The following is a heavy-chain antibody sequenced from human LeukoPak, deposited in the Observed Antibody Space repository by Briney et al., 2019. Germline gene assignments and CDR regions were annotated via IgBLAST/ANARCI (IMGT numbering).Heavy chain of an antibody. V-gene: IGHV4-59*01. J-gene: IGHJ4*02. D-gene: IGHD1-1*01. CDR2: SSDSGKS. CDR3: TRVGRSLHWNPDY. Sequence: SETLSLTCTVSGVSITNYYWSWVRQPPGKGLERIGCSSDSGKSNYNPSLRSRVTTSVDTSKNQFSLKLSSVTAADTAVYYCTRVGRSLHWNPDYWGQGTLVTVSS. CDR1: GVSITNYY.